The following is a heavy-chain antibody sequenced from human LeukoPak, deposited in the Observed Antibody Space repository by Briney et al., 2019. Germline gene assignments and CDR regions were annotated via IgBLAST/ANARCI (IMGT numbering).Heavy chain of an antibody. J-gene: IGHJ4*02. CDR2: IIPIFGTA. D-gene: IGHD2-15*01. V-gene: IGHV1-69*05. Sequence: SVKVSCKASGGTFSSYAISWVRQAPGRGLEWMGGIIPIFGTANYAQKFQGRVTITTDESTSTAYMELSSLRSEDTAVYYCARTAICSGGSCYLDYWGQGTLVTVSS. CDR3: ARTAICSGGSCYLDY. CDR1: GGTFSSYA.